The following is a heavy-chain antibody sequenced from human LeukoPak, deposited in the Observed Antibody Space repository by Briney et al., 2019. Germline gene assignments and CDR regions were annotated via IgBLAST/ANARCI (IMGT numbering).Heavy chain of an antibody. J-gene: IGHJ3*02. CDR2: IIPIFGTA. V-gene: IGHV1-69*13. Sequence: SVKVSCKASGGTFSSYAISWVRQAPGQGLEWMGGIIPIFGTANYAQKFQGRVTITADESTSTAYMEQSSLRSEDTAVYYCARERWSYYDSSGYANLDPDAFDIWGQGTMVTVSS. D-gene: IGHD3-22*01. CDR3: ARERWSYYDSSGYANLDPDAFDI. CDR1: GGTFSSYA.